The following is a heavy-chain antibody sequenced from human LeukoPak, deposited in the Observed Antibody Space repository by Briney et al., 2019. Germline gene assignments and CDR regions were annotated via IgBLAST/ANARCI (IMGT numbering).Heavy chain of an antibody. V-gene: IGHV1-69*04. CDR2: IIPILGIA. Sequence: ASVKVSCKASGGTFSSYAISWVRQAPGQGLEWMGRIIPILGIANYAQKFQGRVTITADKSTSTAYMELSSLRSEDTAVYYCARSYSGSYIYYFDYWGQGTLVTVSS. CDR1: GGTFSSYA. CDR3: ARSYSGSYIYYFDY. J-gene: IGHJ4*02. D-gene: IGHD1-26*01.